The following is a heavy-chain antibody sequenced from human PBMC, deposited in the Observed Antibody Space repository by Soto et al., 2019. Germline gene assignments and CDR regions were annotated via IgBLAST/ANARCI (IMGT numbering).Heavy chain of an antibody. J-gene: IGHJ6*02. CDR3: ATEQKSYGMDV. Sequence: SVKVSCKASGGTFSSYTISWVRQAPGQGLEWMGRIIPILGIANYAQKFQGRVTITADKSTGTAYMELSSLRSEDTAVYYCATEQKSYGMDVWGQGTTVTVSS. CDR2: IIPILGIA. CDR1: GGTFSSYT. V-gene: IGHV1-69*02.